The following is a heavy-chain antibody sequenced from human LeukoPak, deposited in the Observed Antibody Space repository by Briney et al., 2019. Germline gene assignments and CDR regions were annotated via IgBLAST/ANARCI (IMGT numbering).Heavy chain of an antibody. Sequence: SQTLSLTCAISGDSVSSNSAAWNWIRQSPSRGLEWLGGTYYRSKWYNDYAVSVKSRITINPDTSKNQLSLQLNSVTPEDTAVYYCARAGAVAGYYYYGMDVWGQGTTVTVSS. CDR1: GDSVSSNSAA. V-gene: IGHV6-1*01. J-gene: IGHJ6*02. CDR2: TYYRSKWYN. CDR3: ARAGAVAGYYYYGMDV. D-gene: IGHD6-19*01.